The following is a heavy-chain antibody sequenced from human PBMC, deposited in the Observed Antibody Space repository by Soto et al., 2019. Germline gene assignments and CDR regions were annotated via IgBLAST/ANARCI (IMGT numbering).Heavy chain of an antibody. Sequence: CVASGFPFYSYGKGLVRQGPGKGLEWVAAIRSNPAVTHYADSMRDRFTISRVNSANTIFLQMNSLRVEDSAVYFCAKASDGGWPYYFDSWGQGALVTVSS. CDR2: IRSNPAVT. J-gene: IGHJ4*02. CDR1: GFPFYSYG. V-gene: IGHV3-23*01. D-gene: IGHD2-15*01. CDR3: AKASDGGWPYYFDS.